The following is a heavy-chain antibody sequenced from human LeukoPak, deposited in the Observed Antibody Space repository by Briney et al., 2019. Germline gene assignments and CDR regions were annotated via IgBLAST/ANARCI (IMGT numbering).Heavy chain of an antibody. D-gene: IGHD1-1*01. CDR3: VRDLRVGSDKRQYIYY. J-gene: IGHJ4*02. V-gene: IGHV1-2*02. CDR1: GYTFTGYY. Sequence: ASMKVSCKASGYTFTGYYIHWLRQAPGQGLEWMGWINPNDGVINYAQKFQGRVTMTRDTSISTAYVELTRLRSDDTAVYFCVRDLRVGSDKRQYIYYWGPGTLVAVSS. CDR2: INPNDGVI.